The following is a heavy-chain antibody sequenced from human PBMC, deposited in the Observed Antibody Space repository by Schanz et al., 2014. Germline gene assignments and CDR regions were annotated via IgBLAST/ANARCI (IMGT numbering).Heavy chain of an antibody. CDR2: ISSSSTYT. V-gene: IGHV3-21*01. CDR3: ARPLGPNYYYYGLDV. J-gene: IGHJ6*02. CDR1: GFTFSSYG. Sequence: EVRLVESGGGLVQSGGSLRLSCAASGFTFSSYGMNWVRQAPGKGLEWVSSISSSSTYTYYADSVRGRFTISRDNAKNTLYLQMNSLRAEDTAVYYCARPLGPNYYYYGLDVWGQGTTVTVSS.